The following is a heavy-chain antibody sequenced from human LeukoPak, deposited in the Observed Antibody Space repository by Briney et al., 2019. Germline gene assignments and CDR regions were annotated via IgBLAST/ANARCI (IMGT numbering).Heavy chain of an antibody. CDR2: IYYSGST. J-gene: IGHJ4*02. CDR1: GGSMSRGSYY. V-gene: IGHV4-61*01. Sequence: SETLSLTCTVSGGSMSRGSYYWSWIRQPPGNGLEWIGYIYYSGSTNYNPSLKSRVTISVDTSKNQFSLKLSSVTAADTAVYYCARGQLARYSSGWYYFDYWGQGTLVTVSS. D-gene: IGHD6-19*01. CDR3: ARGQLARYSSGWYYFDY.